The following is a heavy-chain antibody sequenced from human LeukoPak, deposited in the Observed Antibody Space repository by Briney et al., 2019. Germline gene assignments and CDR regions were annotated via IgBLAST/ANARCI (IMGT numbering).Heavy chain of an antibody. Sequence: GRSLRLSCAASGFTFSSYGMHWVRQAPGKGLEWVAVIWYDGSNKYYADSVKGRFTISRDNSKNTLYLQMNSLRAEDTAVYYCARSFAGVGSSWPCCYWGQGTLVTVSS. CDR2: IWYDGSNK. D-gene: IGHD6-13*01. J-gene: IGHJ4*02. V-gene: IGHV3-33*01. CDR3: ARSFAGVGSSWPCCY. CDR1: GFTFSSYG.